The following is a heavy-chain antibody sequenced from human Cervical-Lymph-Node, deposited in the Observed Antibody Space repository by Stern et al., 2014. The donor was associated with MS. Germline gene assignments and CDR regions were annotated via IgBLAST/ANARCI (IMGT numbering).Heavy chain of an antibody. Sequence: QITLKESGPTLVKPTQTLTLTCTFSGFSFNSTGVGVGWIRQPPGKALEWLASIYCDDDKRYSPSLQSRLTITKDPSKDQVVLTMTNLDPVDTATYCCAHRHGWLRAFDIWGPGTTVTVSS. CDR3: AHRHGWLRAFDI. V-gene: IGHV2-5*02. J-gene: IGHJ3*02. CDR1: GFSFNSTGVG. CDR2: IYCDDDK. D-gene: IGHD5-24*01.